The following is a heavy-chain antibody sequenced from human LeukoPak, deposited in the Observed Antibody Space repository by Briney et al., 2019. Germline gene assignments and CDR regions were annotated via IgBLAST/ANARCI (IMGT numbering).Heavy chain of an antibody. D-gene: IGHD2-15*01. V-gene: IGHV3-23*01. Sequence: GGSLRLSCAASGFTFSSYGMSWVRQAPGKGLEWVSAISDSGGATYYADSVKGRFTISRDNSKNTLYLQVNSLRSDDTAVYYCAKVAVGWVAFNEWGQGTLVTVSS. CDR3: AKVAVGWVAFNE. J-gene: IGHJ4*02. CDR2: ISDSGGAT. CDR1: GFTFSSYG.